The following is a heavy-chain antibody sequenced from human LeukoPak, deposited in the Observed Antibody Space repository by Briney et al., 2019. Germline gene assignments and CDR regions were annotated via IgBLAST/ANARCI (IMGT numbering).Heavy chain of an antibody. D-gene: IGHD4-17*01. Sequence: GGSLRLSCAASGFTFSSYSMNWVRQAPGKGLEWVSSISSSSSYIYYADSVKGRFTISRDNAKNSLYLQMNSLRAEDTAVYYCARGDDYGDRYYFDYWGQGTLVTVPP. CDR2: ISSSSSYI. CDR3: ARGDDYGDRYYFDY. CDR1: GFTFSSYS. J-gene: IGHJ4*02. V-gene: IGHV3-21*01.